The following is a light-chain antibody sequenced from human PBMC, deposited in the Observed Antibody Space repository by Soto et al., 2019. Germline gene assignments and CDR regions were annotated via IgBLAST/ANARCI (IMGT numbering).Light chain of an antibody. CDR2: DNN. V-gene: IGLV1-51*01. CDR3: AVWDETLIEV. J-gene: IGLJ1*01. Sequence: QSVLTQPPSVSAAPGQKVTISCSGSSANIGNNYISWYQQFPGTAPKLLIYDNNKRPSGVPDRFSGSKSGTSASLAISGLQSEDEADYFCAVWDETLIEVFGTGTKVTVL. CDR1: SANIGNNY.